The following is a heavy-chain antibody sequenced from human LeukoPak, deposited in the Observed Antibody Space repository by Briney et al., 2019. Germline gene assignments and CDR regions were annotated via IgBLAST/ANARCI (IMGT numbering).Heavy chain of an antibody. CDR1: GYTFTSYG. D-gene: IGHD6-6*01. J-gene: IGHJ6*03. CDR2: ISAYNGNT. CDR3: ARQAAQRPYYYYMDV. V-gene: IGHV1-18*01. Sequence: GASVKVSCKASGYTFTSYGISWVRQAPGQGLEWMGWISAYNGNTNYAQKLQGRVTMTTDTSTSTAYMELRSLRSDDTAVYYCARQAAQRPYYYYMDVWGKGTTVTVSS.